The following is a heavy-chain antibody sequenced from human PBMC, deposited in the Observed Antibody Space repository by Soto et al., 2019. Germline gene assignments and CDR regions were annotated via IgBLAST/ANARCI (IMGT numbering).Heavy chain of an antibody. CDR2: IYHSGST. V-gene: IGHV4-30-2*01. D-gene: IGHD1-26*01. J-gene: IGHJ5*02. CDR3: ASRPSGSGFDP. Sequence: QLQLQESGSGLVKPSQTLSLTCAVSGGSISSGGYSWSWIRQPPGKGLECIGYIYHSGSTYYNPSLKSRVTISVDRSKNQFPLKLSSVTAADTAVYYCASRPSGSGFDPWGQGTLVTVSS. CDR1: GGSISSGGYS.